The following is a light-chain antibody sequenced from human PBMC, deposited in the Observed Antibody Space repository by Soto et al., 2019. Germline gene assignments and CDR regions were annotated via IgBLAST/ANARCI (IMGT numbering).Light chain of an antibody. Sequence: VLTQSPATLSLSPGERATLSCRASQSVSSSYLAWYQQKPGQPPRLLIYDSSTRATGIPARFSGSGSGTEFTLTISSLQSEDFAVYYCQQYNNWPWTFGQGTKVDIK. J-gene: IGKJ1*01. V-gene: IGKV3-15*01. CDR3: QQYNNWPWT. CDR2: DSS. CDR1: QSVSSSY.